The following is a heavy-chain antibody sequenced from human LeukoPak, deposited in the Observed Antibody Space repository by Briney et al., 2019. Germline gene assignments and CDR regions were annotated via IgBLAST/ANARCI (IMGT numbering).Heavy chain of an antibody. CDR3: ATVGYSSSWYSYYYYGMDV. D-gene: IGHD6-13*01. CDR1: GYTLTELS. J-gene: IGHJ6*02. V-gene: IGHV1-24*01. CDR2: FDTEDGET. Sequence: ASVTVSCKVSGYTLTELSMHWVRQAPGKGLEWMGGFDTEDGETIYAQKFQGRVTMTEDTSTDTAYMELSSLRSEDTAVYYCATVGYSSSWYSYYYYGMDVWGQGTTVTVSS.